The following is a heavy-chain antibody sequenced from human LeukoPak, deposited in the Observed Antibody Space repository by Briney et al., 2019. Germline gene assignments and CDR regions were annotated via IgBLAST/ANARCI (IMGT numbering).Heavy chain of an antibody. CDR1: GFAFGSEA. J-gene: IGHJ6*03. CDR2: ISPGGGTT. Sequence: GGFLRLSCAVSGFAFGSEAMSWVRQSPARGLGWVASISPGGGTTYYADSVKGRFTISRDNSKNTLYLQMNSLRAEDTAVYYCAKCRYSYAYYMDVWGKGTTVTVSS. D-gene: IGHD5-18*01. V-gene: IGHV3-23*01. CDR3: AKCRYSYAYYMDV.